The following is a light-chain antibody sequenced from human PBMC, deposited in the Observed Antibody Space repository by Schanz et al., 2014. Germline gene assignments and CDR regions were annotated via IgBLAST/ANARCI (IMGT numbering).Light chain of an antibody. V-gene: IGLV2-14*02. Sequence: QSALTQPASVSGSPGQSITISCTGTSSDVGSYNLVSWYQQYPGKAPKLIISEVTKRPTGISDRFSGSKSGTSASLAISGLQSEDEADYYCTSYAGSNNFGVFGTGTKLTVL. CDR2: EVT. J-gene: IGLJ1*01. CDR1: SSDVGSYNL. CDR3: TSYAGSNNFGV.